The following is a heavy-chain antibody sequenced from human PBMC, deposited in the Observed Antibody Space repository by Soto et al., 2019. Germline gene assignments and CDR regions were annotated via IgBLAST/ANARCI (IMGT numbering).Heavy chain of an antibody. J-gene: IGHJ6*02. Sequence: GGSLRLSCAASGFTFRNYAMTWVRQAPGKGLEWVSGISGNGGTTYYADSVKGRFTISRDNSKNTVYLQMNSLRAEDTAVYCCAKDQIQLWPYGMDVWGQGTTVTVSS. CDR2: ISGNGGTT. V-gene: IGHV3-23*01. D-gene: IGHD5-18*01. CDR1: GFTFRNYA. CDR3: AKDQIQLWPYGMDV.